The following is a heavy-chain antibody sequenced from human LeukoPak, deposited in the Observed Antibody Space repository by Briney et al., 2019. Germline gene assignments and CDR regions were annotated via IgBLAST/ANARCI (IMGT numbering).Heavy chain of an antibody. CDR1: GGSLSSYY. CDR3: ARGYDFWSVPGGYYYYYYMDV. CDR2: IFYSGNT. D-gene: IGHD3-3*01. J-gene: IGHJ6*03. V-gene: IGHV4-59*01. Sequence: SETLSLTCTVSGGSLSSYYWSWIRQSPGKGLQWIGHIFYSGNTNYNPSLKSRVTISVDTSKNQFSLKLSSVTAADTAVYYCARGYDFWSVPGGYYYYYYMDVWGKGTTVTVSS.